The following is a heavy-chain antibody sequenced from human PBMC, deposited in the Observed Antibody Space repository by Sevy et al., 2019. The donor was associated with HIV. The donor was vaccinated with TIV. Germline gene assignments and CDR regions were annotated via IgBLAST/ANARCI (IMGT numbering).Heavy chain of an antibody. J-gene: IGHJ5*02. V-gene: IGHV4-61*01. CDR2: VYYGGHT. D-gene: IGHD2-15*01. CDR1: GDSVNSDKYY. Sequence: SETLSLTCTVSGDSVNSDKYYWSWIRQSPGKTLEWIGYVYYGGHTKYNPSLKSRATISVDTSTNQFSLDLASVNAADTAIYYCALGSGGWYWLDPWGQGSLVTVSS. CDR3: ALGSGGWYWLDP.